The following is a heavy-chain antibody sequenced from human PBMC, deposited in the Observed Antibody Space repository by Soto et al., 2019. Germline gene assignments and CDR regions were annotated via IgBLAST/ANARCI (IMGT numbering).Heavy chain of an antibody. CDR3: TRHEPTAYMYV. CDR1: GFTFSGSA. J-gene: IGHJ6*03. CDR2: IRSKANSYAT. Sequence: ELHLVESGGGLVQPGGSLKLSCAASGFTFSGSAIHWVRQASGKGLEWVGRIRSKANSYATAYAASVRGRFTISRDDSKNTAYLQMNSLKTEDSAVYYCTRHEPTAYMYVWGKGTTVTVSS. V-gene: IGHV3-73*01. D-gene: IGHD4-17*01.